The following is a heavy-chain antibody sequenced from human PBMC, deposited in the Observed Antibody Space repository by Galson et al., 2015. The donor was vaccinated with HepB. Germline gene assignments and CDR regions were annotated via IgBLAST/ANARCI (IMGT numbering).Heavy chain of an antibody. D-gene: IGHD1-7*01. CDR1: GFTFSSSW. V-gene: IGHV3-23*01. CDR2: ISGDGSYT. J-gene: IGHJ5*02. Sequence: SLRLSCAASGFTFSSSWMSWVRQAPGKGLEWVSAISGDGSYTYDADSVRGRFTVSRDNSKNTVYLQMNNLRAEDTAIYYCAKTPESNWNYADWFDAWGQGTLVTVSS. CDR3: AKTPESNWNYADWFDA.